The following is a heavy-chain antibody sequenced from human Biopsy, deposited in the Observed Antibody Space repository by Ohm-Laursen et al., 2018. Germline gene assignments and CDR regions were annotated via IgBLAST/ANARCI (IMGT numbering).Heavy chain of an antibody. Sequence: SLRLSCAAFGFTFSNCGMHWVRQAPGKGLEWVAAISYDGSKTDYGDSVKGRLNISRDNSKNTLDLQMSSLRVEDTAVYFCAKDKGTFNFYYYGMDVWGQGTTVTVSS. V-gene: IGHV3-30*18. D-gene: IGHD2/OR15-2a*01. CDR3: AKDKGTFNFYYYGMDV. CDR1: GFTFSNCG. CDR2: ISYDGSKT. J-gene: IGHJ6*02.